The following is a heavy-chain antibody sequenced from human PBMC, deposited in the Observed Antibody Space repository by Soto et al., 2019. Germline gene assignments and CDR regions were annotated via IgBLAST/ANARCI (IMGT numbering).Heavy chain of an antibody. CDR3: ARESSPPYYYYYYMDV. D-gene: IGHD3-10*01. J-gene: IGHJ6*03. CDR2: ISSSGSTI. Sequence: GGSLRLSCAASGFTFSDYYMSWIRQAPGKGLEWVSYISSSGSTIYYADSVKGRFTISRDNAKNSLYLQMNSLRAEDTAVYYCARESSPPYYYYYYMDVWGKGTTVTVSS. V-gene: IGHV3-11*01. CDR1: GFTFSDYY.